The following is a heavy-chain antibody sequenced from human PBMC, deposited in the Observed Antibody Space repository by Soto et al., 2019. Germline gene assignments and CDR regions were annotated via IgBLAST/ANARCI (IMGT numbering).Heavy chain of an antibody. V-gene: IGHV4-31*03. Sequence: SESLSLTCTVSGGSISSGGYYWSWIRQHPGKGLEWIGYIYYSGSTYYNPSLKSRVTISVDTSKNQFSLKLSSVTAADTAVYYCARLVYGEYHYYYYGMDVWGQGTTVTVSS. CDR2: IYYSGST. CDR3: ARLVYGEYHYYYYGMDV. CDR1: GGSISSGGYY. D-gene: IGHD4-17*01. J-gene: IGHJ6*02.